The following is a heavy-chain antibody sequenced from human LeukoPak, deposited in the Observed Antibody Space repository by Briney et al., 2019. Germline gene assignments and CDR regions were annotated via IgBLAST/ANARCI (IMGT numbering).Heavy chain of an antibody. CDR1: GYTFTDYY. J-gene: IGHJ5*02. D-gene: IGHD1-26*01. CDR2: VNPNSGDT. CDR3: AKARPLLGSGHNWFDP. Sequence: ASVKVSCKASGYTFTDYYIHWVRQAPGQGLEWMGWVNPNSGDTDYAQKFRGRVTMTRDTSISTAYMELSGLRSDDTAVYYCAKARPLLGSGHNWFDPWGQGTLVTVSS. V-gene: IGHV1-2*02.